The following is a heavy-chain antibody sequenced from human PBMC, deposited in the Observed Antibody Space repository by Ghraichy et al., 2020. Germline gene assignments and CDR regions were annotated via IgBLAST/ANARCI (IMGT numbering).Heavy chain of an antibody. CDR3: ARSRTVTVTTYRYFDY. D-gene: IGHD4-17*01. CDR1: GGTFSSYA. CDR2: IIPIFGTA. V-gene: IGHV1-69*06. J-gene: IGHJ4*02. Sequence: SVKVSCKASGGTFSSYAISWVRQAPGQGLEWMGGIIPIFGTANYAQKFQGRVTITADKSTSTAYMELSSLRSEDTAVYYCARSRTVTVTTYRYFDYWGQGTLVTVSS.